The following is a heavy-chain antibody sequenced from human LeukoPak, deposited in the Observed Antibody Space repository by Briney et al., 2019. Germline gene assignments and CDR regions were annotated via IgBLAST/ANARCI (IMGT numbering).Heavy chain of an antibody. CDR1: GFTFSSYA. CDR3: AKDKPVYYDSSGYVGY. Sequence: GGSLRLSCAASGFTFSSYAMSWVRQAPGKGLEWVSAISGSGGSTYYADSVKGRFTISRDNSKNTLYLQMNSLRAEDTAVYYRAKDKPVYYDSSGYVGYWGQGTLVTVSS. J-gene: IGHJ4*02. D-gene: IGHD3-22*01. CDR2: ISGSGGST. V-gene: IGHV3-23*01.